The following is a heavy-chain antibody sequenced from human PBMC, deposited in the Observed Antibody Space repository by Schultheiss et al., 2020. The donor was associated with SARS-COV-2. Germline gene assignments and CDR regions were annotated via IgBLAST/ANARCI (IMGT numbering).Heavy chain of an antibody. D-gene: IGHD3-10*01. V-gene: IGHV1-18*04. J-gene: IGHJ4*02. Sequence: ASVKVSCKASGYIFTSYGISWVRQAPGQGLEWMGWISAYNGNTNYTQRFQGRVTMTTDTSTSTAYMELRSLRSDDTAVYYCARLYYYGSGSYLRSYWGQGALVTVSS. CDR2: ISAYNGNT. CDR3: ARLYYYGSGSYLRSY. CDR1: GYIFTSYG.